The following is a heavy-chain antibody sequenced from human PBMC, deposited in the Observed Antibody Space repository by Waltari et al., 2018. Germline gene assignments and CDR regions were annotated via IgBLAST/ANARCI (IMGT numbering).Heavy chain of an antibody. CDR1: GFTFSSYW. D-gene: IGHD3-9*01. Sequence: EVQLVESGGGLVQPGGSLRLSCAASGFTFSSYWMSWVRQAPGKGLAWVANIKQDGSEKYYVDSVKGRFTISRDNAKNSLYLQMNSLRAEDTAVYYCARDKLYDILTGYSKDAFDIWGQGTMVTVSS. V-gene: IGHV3-7*01. CDR3: ARDKLYDILTGYSKDAFDI. CDR2: IKQDGSEK. J-gene: IGHJ3*02.